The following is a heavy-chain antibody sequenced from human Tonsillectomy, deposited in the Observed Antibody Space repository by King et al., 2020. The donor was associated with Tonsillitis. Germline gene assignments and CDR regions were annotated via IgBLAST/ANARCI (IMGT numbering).Heavy chain of an antibody. CDR2: IWYDGSNK. D-gene: IGHD3-22*01. J-gene: IGHJ4*02. V-gene: IGHV3-33*01. Sequence: VQLVESGGGVVQPGRSLRLSCTASGFTFRSYGMHWVRQAPGKGLEWVAVIWYDGSNKYYVESVKGRLTIARDNSKNTLYLPMNSLRAEDTAVYFCTRDLGNYYDSSGYPEYFDYWGQGTLVTVSS. CDR1: GFTFRSYG. CDR3: TRDLGNYYDSSGYPEYFDY.